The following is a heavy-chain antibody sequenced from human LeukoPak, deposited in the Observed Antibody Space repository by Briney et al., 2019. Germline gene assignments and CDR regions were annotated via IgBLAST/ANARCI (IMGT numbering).Heavy chain of an antibody. Sequence: SETLSLTCTVSGGSISGSSYYWGWIRQPPGKGLEWIGSIYYSGSTNYNPSLKSRVTISVDTSKNQFSLKLSSVTAADTAVYYCARDRMSSSLNYYYGMDVWGQGTTVTISS. D-gene: IGHD6-13*01. J-gene: IGHJ6*02. CDR1: GGSISGSSYY. V-gene: IGHV4-39*07. CDR3: ARDRMSSSLNYYYGMDV. CDR2: IYYSGST.